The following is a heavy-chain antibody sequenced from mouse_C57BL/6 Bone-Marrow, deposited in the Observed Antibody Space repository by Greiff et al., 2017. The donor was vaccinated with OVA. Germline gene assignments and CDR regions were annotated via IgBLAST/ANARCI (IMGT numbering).Heavy chain of an antibody. V-gene: IGHV1-66*01. CDR2: IYPGSGNT. Sequence: QVQLKQSGPELVKPGASVKISCKASGYSFTSYYIHWVKQRPGQGLEWIGWIYPGSGNTKYNEKFKGKATLTADTSSSTAYMQLSSLTSEDSAVYYCASYLLWLRRNYAMDYWGQGTSVTVSS. D-gene: IGHD2-2*01. CDR3: ASYLLWLRRNYAMDY. J-gene: IGHJ4*01. CDR1: GYSFTSYY.